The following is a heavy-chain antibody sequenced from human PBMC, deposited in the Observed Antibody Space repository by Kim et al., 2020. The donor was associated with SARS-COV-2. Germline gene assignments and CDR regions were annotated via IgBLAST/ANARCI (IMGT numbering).Heavy chain of an antibody. Sequence: GGSLRLSCAASGFTFSSYSMNWVRQAPGKGLEWVSYISSSSSTIYYADSVKGRFTISRDNAKNSLYLQMNSLRDEDTAVYYCARDVESYDILTGYRIDYFDYWGQGTLVTVSS. J-gene: IGHJ4*02. CDR2: ISSSSSTI. CDR1: GFTFSSYS. V-gene: IGHV3-48*02. CDR3: ARDVESYDILTGYRIDYFDY. D-gene: IGHD3-9*01.